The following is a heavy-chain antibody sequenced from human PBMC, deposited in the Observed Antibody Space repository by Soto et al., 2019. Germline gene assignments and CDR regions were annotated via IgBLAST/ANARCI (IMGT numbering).Heavy chain of an antibody. CDR1: GDSIRTPNYY. V-gene: IGHV4-39*01. CDR3: ERRRASDYGGNNNPYYLDY. J-gene: IGHJ4*02. CDR2: ISYTGST. D-gene: IGHD4-17*01. Sequence: QLQLQESGPGLVKPSETLSLTCTVSGDSIRTPNYYWVWIRQPPGKGLDWIGDISYTGSTYNNPTLQRRVNISVDTSKNQFSLRLSSVTAADTAVYYCERRRASDYGGNNNPYYLDYWGQGTLVTVSS.